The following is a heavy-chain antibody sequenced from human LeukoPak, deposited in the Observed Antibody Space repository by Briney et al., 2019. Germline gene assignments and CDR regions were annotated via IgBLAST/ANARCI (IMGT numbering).Heavy chain of an antibody. D-gene: IGHD5-18*01. CDR3: ARLRYSYGGSLSPRRDY. Sequence: SETLSLTCAVYGGSFSGYYWIWIRHPPGKGLEGIGEINHSGSTNYNPSLKSRVTISVDTSKNQFSLKLSSVTAADTAVYYCARLRYSYGGSLSPRRDYWGQGTLVTVSS. V-gene: IGHV4-34*01. CDR2: INHSGST. CDR1: GGSFSGYY. J-gene: IGHJ4*02.